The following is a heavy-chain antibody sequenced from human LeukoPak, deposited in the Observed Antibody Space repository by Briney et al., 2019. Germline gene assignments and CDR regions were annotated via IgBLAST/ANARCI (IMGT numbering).Heavy chain of an antibody. CDR2: MNPNSGST. J-gene: IGHJ5*02. Sequence: ASVKVSCKASGYTFTSYDINWVRQATGQGLEWMGWMNPNSGSTGYAQKFQGRVTMTRNTSISTAYMELSSLRSEDTAVYYCARHYYGSGRQGNWFDPWGQGTLVTVSS. V-gene: IGHV1-8*01. D-gene: IGHD3-10*01. CDR3: ARHYYGSGRQGNWFDP. CDR1: GYTFTSYD.